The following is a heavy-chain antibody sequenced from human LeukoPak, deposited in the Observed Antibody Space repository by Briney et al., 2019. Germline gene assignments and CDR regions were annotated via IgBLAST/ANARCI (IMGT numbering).Heavy chain of an antibody. Sequence: GSLRLSCAASGFTFSSYAMSWVRQAPGKGLEWVSTISGSGGGTYYADSVKGRFTISRDNSKNTLFLQMNSLRAEDTAVYYCAKGATVVVVTTIQYWGQGTLVTVSS. CDR2: ISGSGGGT. CDR3: AKGATVVVVTTIQY. CDR1: GFTFSSYA. J-gene: IGHJ1*01. V-gene: IGHV3-23*01. D-gene: IGHD3-22*01.